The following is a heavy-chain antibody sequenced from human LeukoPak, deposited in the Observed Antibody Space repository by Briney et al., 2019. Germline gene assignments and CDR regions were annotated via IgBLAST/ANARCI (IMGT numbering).Heavy chain of an antibody. CDR3: ARVDSGTYTAGAFDI. Sequence: GESLKIPCKGSGYNFTSYWIGWVRQMSGKGLEWMGIIYPGDSDTRYSPSFQGQVTISADKSITTAYLQWSSLKASDTAIYYCARVDSGTYTAGAFDIWGQGTMVTVSS. CDR2: IYPGDSDT. D-gene: IGHD1-26*01. V-gene: IGHV5-51*01. J-gene: IGHJ3*02. CDR1: GYNFTSYW.